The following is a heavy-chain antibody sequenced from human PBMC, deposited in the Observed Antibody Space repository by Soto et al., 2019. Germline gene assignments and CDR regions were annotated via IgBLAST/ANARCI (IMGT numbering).Heavy chain of an antibody. D-gene: IGHD3-16*01. CDR3: AHKGGGDRILDY. V-gene: IGHV2-5*02. CDR1: GFSLSTSGVG. CDR2: IYWDDSK. J-gene: IGHJ4*02. Sequence: QITLKESGPTLVKPTQTLTLTCTFSGFSLSTSGVGVGWIRQPPGKALEWLALIYWDDSKHYSPSLKSRLTIPKDTSKNQVVLTMAHMDPVETATYYGAHKGGGDRILDYWGQGTLVTVSS.